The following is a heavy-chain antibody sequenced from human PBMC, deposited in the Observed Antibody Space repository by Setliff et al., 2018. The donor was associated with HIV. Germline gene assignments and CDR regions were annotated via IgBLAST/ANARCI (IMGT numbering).Heavy chain of an antibody. CDR2: IKEDGREK. J-gene: IGHJ4*02. CDR1: GFSFSNSW. V-gene: IGHV3-7*01. CDR3: AKDMNYNNDYPGVLGS. D-gene: IGHD3-16*01. Sequence: LRLSCAASGFSFSNSWMTWVRQAPGKGLEWVATIKEDGREKYYVGSVKGRFTISRDNSKNTLYLEMTSLRAEDTAVYHCAKDMNYNNDYPGVLGSWGRGTLVTVSS.